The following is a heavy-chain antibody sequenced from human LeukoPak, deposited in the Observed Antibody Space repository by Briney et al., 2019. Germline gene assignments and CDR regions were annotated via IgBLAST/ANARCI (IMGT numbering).Heavy chain of an antibody. CDR3: ARDRGRVDSYFDY. D-gene: IGHD3-3*01. CDR1: GFTVSSNY. J-gene: IGHJ4*02. Sequence: GGSLRLSCAASGFTVSSNYMSWVRQAPGKGLERVSVIYSGGSTYYADSVKGRFTISRDNSKNTLYLQMNSLRAEDTAVYYCARDRGRVDSYFDYWGQGTLVTVSS. V-gene: IGHV3-53*01. CDR2: IYSGGST.